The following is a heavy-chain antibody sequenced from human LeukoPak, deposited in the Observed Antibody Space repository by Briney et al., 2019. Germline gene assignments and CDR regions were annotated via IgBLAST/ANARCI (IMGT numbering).Heavy chain of an antibody. Sequence: GGSLRLSCAASGFTFSSYSMNWVRQAPGKGLEWVSYISSGSSTTYYADSVKGRFTISRDNAKNSLYLQMSSLGDEDTAVYYCARDEPATGGWGQGTLVAVSS. D-gene: IGHD2-8*02. CDR2: ISSGSSTT. J-gene: IGHJ4*02. CDR1: GFTFSSYS. CDR3: ARDEPATGG. V-gene: IGHV3-48*02.